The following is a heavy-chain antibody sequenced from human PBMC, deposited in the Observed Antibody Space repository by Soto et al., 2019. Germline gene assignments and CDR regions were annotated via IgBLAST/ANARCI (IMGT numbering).Heavy chain of an antibody. CDR1: GFTFSSYS. J-gene: IGHJ4*02. CDR2: ISSSSSTI. Sequence: EVQLVESGGGLVQPGGSLRLSCAASGFTFSSYSMNWVRQAPGKGLEWVSYISSSSSTIYYAESVKGRFTISRDKAKKSLYLQMNSLRAEDTAVYYCARDPGDYFDYWGQGTLVTVSS. D-gene: IGHD4-17*01. V-gene: IGHV3-48*01. CDR3: ARDPGDYFDY.